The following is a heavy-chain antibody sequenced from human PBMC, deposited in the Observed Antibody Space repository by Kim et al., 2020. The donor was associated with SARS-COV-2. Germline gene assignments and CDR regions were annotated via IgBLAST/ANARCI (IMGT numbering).Heavy chain of an antibody. CDR2: IWYDGSNK. V-gene: IGHV3-33*01. D-gene: IGHD2-2*01. CDR1: GFTFSSYG. CDR3: ARDFSCSSTSCYYYYGMDV. J-gene: IGHJ6*02. Sequence: GGSLRLSCAASGFTFSSYGMHWVRQAPGKGLEWVAVIWYDGSNKYYADSVKGRFTISRDNSKNTLYLQMNSLRAEDTAVYYCARDFSCSSTSCYYYYGMDVWGQGTTVTVSS.